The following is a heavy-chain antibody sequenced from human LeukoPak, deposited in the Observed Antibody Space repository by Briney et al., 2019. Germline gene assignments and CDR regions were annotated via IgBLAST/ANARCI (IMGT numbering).Heavy chain of an antibody. Sequence: GGSLRLSCVASGFSFSSFAMSWVRQAPGKGLQWVSTVSGSGGGTSHADPVKGRFTISRDDARDSLYLQMNSLKDEDTAVYYCARDRGYFYDQLDYWGQGTLVTVSS. J-gene: IGHJ4*02. CDR2: VSGSGGGT. D-gene: IGHD2/OR15-2a*01. V-gene: IGHV3-23*01. CDR1: GFSFSSFA. CDR3: ARDRGYFYDQLDY.